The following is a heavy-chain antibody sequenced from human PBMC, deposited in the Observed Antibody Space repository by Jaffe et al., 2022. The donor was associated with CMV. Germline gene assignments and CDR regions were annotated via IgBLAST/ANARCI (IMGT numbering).Heavy chain of an antibody. CDR1: GGSISSYY. CDR2: IYYSGST. CDR3: ARLGYDILTTYYYYYYMDV. J-gene: IGHJ6*03. Sequence: QVQLQESGPGLVKPSETLSLTCTVSGGSISSYYWSWIRQPPGKGLEWIGYIYYSGSTNYNPSLKSRVTISVDTSKNQFSLKLSSVTAADTAVYYCARLGYDILTTYYYYYYMDVWGKGTTVTVSS. D-gene: IGHD3-9*01. V-gene: IGHV4-59*08.